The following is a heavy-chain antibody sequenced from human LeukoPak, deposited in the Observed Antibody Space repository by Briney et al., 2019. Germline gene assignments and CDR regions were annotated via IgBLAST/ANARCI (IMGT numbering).Heavy chain of an antibody. Sequence: SETLSLTCAVYGESFNGYYWSWIRQPPGKGLEWIGEINQSGSTNYNPSLKSRVTISVDTSKNQFSLKLSSVTAADTAVYYYARARPTAFDYWGQGTLVTVSS. V-gene: IGHV4-34*01. CDR1: GESFNGYY. CDR2: INQSGST. D-gene: IGHD5-18*01. J-gene: IGHJ4*02. CDR3: ARARPTAFDY.